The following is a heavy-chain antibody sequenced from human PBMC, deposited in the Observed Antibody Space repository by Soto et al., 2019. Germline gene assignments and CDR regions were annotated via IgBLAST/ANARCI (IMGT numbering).Heavy chain of an antibody. CDR3: ARGHQIEEADRSDLEKYYYYYGMDV. CDR2: INHSGST. CDR1: GGSFSGYY. J-gene: IGHJ6*02. V-gene: IGHV4-34*01. D-gene: IGHD3-22*01. Sequence: SETLSLTCAVYGGSFSGYYWSWIRQPPGKGLEWIGEINHSGSTNYNPSLKSRVTISVDTSKNQFSLKLSSVTAADTAVYYCARGHQIEEADRSDLEKYYYYYGMDVWGQGTTVTVSS.